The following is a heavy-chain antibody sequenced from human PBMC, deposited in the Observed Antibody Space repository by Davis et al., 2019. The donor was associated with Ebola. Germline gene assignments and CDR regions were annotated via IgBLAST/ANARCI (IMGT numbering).Heavy chain of an antibody. D-gene: IGHD2-2*01. V-gene: IGHV3-30*02. CDR3: AKGDCDSTSCLGAIDY. J-gene: IGHJ4*02. CDR2: IRYDGNNK. Sequence: GESLKISCAAAGFTFSSYGMHWVRQAPGKGLEWLAFIRYDGNNKYYGDSVKGRFTISRDNSRNPLYVQMNSLRAEDTAVYYCAKGDCDSTSCLGAIDYWGQGTLVSVSS. CDR1: GFTFSSYG.